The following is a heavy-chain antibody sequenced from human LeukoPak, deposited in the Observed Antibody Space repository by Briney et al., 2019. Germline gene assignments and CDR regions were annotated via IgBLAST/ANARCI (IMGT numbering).Heavy chain of an antibody. Sequence: ASVKVSCKASGGTFSSYAISWVRQAPGQGLEWMGWINPNSGGTNYAQKFQGRVTMTRDTSISTAYMELSRLRSDDTAVYYCAREGSSGLDYWGQGTLVTVSS. CDR3: AREGSSGLDY. V-gene: IGHV1-2*02. CDR1: GGTFSSYA. J-gene: IGHJ4*02. CDR2: INPNSGGT. D-gene: IGHD6-19*01.